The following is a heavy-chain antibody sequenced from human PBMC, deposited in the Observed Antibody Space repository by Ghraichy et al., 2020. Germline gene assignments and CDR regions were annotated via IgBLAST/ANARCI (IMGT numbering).Heavy chain of an antibody. CDR3: ARIRYGSEAPLYGIDV. Sequence: SGPTLVKPTQTLTLTCTFSGFSLSTSGMCVSWIRQPPGKALEWLARIDWDDDKYYSTSLKTRLTISKDTSKNQVVLTMTNMDPVDTATYYCARIRYGSEAPLYGIDVLGQGTPVNVSS. CDR2: IDWDDDK. CDR1: GFSLSTSGMC. J-gene: IGHJ6*01. D-gene: IGHD6-25*01. V-gene: IGHV2-70*11.